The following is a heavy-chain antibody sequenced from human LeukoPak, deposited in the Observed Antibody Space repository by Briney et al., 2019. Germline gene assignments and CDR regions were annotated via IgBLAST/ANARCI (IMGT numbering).Heavy chain of an antibody. CDR3: ARTAGRTFDY. V-gene: IGHV1-46*01. Sequence: ASVTVSCTASGYTFTSYFMHWVRQAPGQGLEWMGMINPSGGSTSYAQKFQGRVTMTRDTSTSTVYMGLSSLRSEDTAVYYCARTAGRTFDYWGQGTLVTVSS. D-gene: IGHD6-6*01. CDR2: INPSGGST. CDR1: GYTFTSYF. J-gene: IGHJ4*02.